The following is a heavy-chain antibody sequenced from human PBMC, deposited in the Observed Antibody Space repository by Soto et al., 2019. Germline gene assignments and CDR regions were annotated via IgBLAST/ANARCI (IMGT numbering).Heavy chain of an antibody. CDR1: GFTFSSYG. V-gene: IGHV3-33*01. Sequence: GGSLRLSCAASGFTFSSYGMHWVRQAPGKGLEWVAVIWYDGSNKYYADSVKGRFTISRDNSKNTLYLQMNSLRAEDTAVYYCARGNYDIGEFGGAFDIWGQGTMVTVSS. J-gene: IGHJ3*02. D-gene: IGHD3-9*01. CDR2: IWYDGSNK. CDR3: ARGNYDIGEFGGAFDI.